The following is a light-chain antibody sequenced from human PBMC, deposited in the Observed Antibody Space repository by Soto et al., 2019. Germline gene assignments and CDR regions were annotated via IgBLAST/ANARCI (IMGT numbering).Light chain of an antibody. CDR1: NSDIGLFSL. V-gene: IGLV2-23*02. Sequence: QSVPIQPASVSGSPGQSITISCTGTNSDIGLFSLVSWYQQYPDKAPKLILYEVSKWPSGIPHRFSGSKSGNTASLTISGLQAEGEADYYCCSYAGSRTWVFGGGTKLTVL. J-gene: IGLJ3*02. CDR2: EVS. CDR3: CSYAGSRTWV.